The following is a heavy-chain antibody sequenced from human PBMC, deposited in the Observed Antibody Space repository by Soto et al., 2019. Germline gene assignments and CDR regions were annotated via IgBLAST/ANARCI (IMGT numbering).Heavy chain of an antibody. D-gene: IGHD6-19*01. CDR2: IYYSGST. V-gene: IGHV4-61*01. Sequence: SETLSLTCTVSGGSVSSGNYHWSWIRQPPGKGLEWIGYIYYSGSTNYNPSLKSRVTISVDTSKNQFSLKLSSVTAADTAVYYCARRAYSSGWDNWFDPWGQGTLVTVSS. J-gene: IGHJ5*02. CDR3: ARRAYSSGWDNWFDP. CDR1: GGSVSSGNYH.